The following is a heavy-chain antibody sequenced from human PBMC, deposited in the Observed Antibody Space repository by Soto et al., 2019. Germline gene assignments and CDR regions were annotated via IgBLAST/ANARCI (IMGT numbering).Heavy chain of an antibody. CDR2: INHSGST. J-gene: IGHJ4*02. D-gene: IGHD1-26*01. CDR1: GGSFSGYY. V-gene: IGHV4-34*01. CDR3: ARGYSGSKLIDY. Sequence: QVQLQQWGAGLLKPSETLSLTCAVYGGSFSGYYWSWIRQPPGKGLEWIGEINHSGSTNYNPSLKSRVTISVDTSKNQFSLKLSAVTAADTAVYYCARGYSGSKLIDYWGQGTLVTVSS.